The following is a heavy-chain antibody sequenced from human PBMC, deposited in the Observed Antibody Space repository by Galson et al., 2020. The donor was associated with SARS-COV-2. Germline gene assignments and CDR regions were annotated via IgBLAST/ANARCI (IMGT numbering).Heavy chain of an antibody. Sequence: GGSLRLSCAVSGFTFNNHGIHWVRQAPGKGLEWVALISYEGSIKHYGDSVKGRFTIARDSSKNTLFLHINSLRPDDTAVYYCAKEKEVLHLHYYAMDVWGQGTTVIVSS. CDR2: ISYEGSIK. J-gene: IGHJ6*02. D-gene: IGHD3-16*01. CDR1: GFTFNNHG. CDR3: AKEKEVLHLHYYAMDV. V-gene: IGHV3-30*18.